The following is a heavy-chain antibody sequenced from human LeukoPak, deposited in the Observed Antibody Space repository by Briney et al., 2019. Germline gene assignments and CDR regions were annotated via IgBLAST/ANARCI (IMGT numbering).Heavy chain of an antibody. V-gene: IGHV5-51*01. J-gene: IGHJ4*02. CDR2: IRPGDSDT. Sequence: ESLKISCKGSGYSFTSYWIGWVRQMPGEGLEWMGIIRPGDSDTRYSPSFQGQVTISVDKSISTAYLQWSSLKASDTAMYYCARTYNWNQYYFYYWGQGTLVTVSS. D-gene: IGHD1-20*01. CDR1: GYSFTSYW. CDR3: ARTYNWNQYYFYY.